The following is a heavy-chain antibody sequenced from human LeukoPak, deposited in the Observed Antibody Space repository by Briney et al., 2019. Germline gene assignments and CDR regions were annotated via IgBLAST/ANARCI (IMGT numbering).Heavy chain of an antibody. D-gene: IGHD6-6*01. V-gene: IGHV4-38-2*02. J-gene: IGHJ5*02. Sequence: SETLSLTCSVSGYSISSAYYWSWIRQPPGKGLEWIGEINHSGSTNYNPSLKSRVTISVDTSKNQFSLKLSSVTAADTAVYYCARGSGSSYNWFDPWGQGTLVTVSS. CDR3: ARGSGSSYNWFDP. CDR2: INHSGST. CDR1: GYSISSAYY.